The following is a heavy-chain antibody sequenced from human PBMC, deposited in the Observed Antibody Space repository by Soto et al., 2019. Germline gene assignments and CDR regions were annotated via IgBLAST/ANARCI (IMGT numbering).Heavy chain of an antibody. CDR2: IDPSDSYP. V-gene: IGHV5-10-1*01. Sequence: GESLKISCKGSGYSFTSYWISWVRQMPGKGLEWMGRIDPSDSYPNYSPSFQGHVTISADKSVSTAYLQWSSLKASDTAIYYCARHSGCSGGSCYSVYYFGMDVWGQGTTVTVSS. J-gene: IGHJ6*02. CDR3: ARHSGCSGGSCYSVYYFGMDV. D-gene: IGHD2-15*01. CDR1: GYSFTSYW.